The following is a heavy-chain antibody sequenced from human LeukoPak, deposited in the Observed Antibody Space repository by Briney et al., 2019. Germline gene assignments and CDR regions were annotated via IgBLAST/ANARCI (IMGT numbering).Heavy chain of an antibody. J-gene: IGHJ6*03. CDR2: IDSSGNT. D-gene: IGHD6-13*01. CDR1: GFAVSSNY. V-gene: IGHV3-53*01. CDR3: ARDPVVASPGPFYYHYMDV. Sequence: GGSLRLSCAAPGFAVSSNYMSWVRQPPGKGLEWLSLIDSSGNTFYADSVKGRFTISRDYLKNTLFLQMNSLRAEDTALYYCARDPVVASPGPFYYHYMDVWGKGTTVTVSS.